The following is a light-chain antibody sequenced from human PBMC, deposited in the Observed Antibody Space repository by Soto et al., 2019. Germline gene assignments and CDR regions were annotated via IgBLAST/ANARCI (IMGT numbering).Light chain of an antibody. CDR2: GNT. V-gene: IGLV1-40*01. CDR1: SSNIGAGYD. J-gene: IGLJ1*01. Sequence: QSVLTQPPSVSGAPGQRVTISCTGSSSNIGAGYDVHWYQHLPGTAPKLLIYGNTNRPSGVPDRFSGSRSGTTASLAITGLRPDDEADYYCQSYDPRLRGYVFATGTKVTVL. CDR3: QSYDPRLRGYV.